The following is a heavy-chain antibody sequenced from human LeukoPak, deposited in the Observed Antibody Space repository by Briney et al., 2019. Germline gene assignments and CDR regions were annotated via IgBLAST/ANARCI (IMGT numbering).Heavy chain of an antibody. V-gene: IGHV4-59*11. CDR2: IYYSGST. CDR1: GGPISSHY. J-gene: IGHJ5*02. CDR3: ARFPTSTVTTVERTNWFDP. D-gene: IGHD4-11*01. Sequence: KPSETLSLTCSVSGGPISSHYWSWIRQPPGKGLEWIGYIYYSGSTNYNPSLKSRVTISVDTSKNQFSLKLSSVTAADTAVYYCARFPTSTVTTVERTNWFDPWGQGTLVTVSS.